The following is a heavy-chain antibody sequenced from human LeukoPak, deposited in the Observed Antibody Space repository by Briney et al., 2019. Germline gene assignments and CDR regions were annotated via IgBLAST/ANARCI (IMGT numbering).Heavy chain of an antibody. CDR2: ITGAGSTT. CDR3: VRDRNYFEALQRSY. J-gene: IGHJ4*02. V-gene: IGHV3-23*01. CDR1: GFTFSTFA. Sequence: GGSLRLSCEASGFTFSTFAMSWVRQDPGRGLEWVPSITGAGSTTYYPESVKGRFTISRDNSKNTLYLQMNSLRVEDTAVYFCVRDRNYFEALQRSYWGQGTLVTVSS. D-gene: IGHD1-7*01.